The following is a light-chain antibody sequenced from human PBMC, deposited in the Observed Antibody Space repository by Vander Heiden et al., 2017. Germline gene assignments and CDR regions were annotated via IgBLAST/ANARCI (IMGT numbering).Light chain of an antibody. V-gene: IGLV2-11*01. CDR2: DVS. Sequence: HSALPQPRSVSGSPGQSVTISCTGTSSDVGSYNFVSWYQQHPGKAPKLMIYDVSKRPSGVPDRFSGSKSGNTASLTISGLQAEDEADYYCCSHAGSYTWVFGGGTKLTVL. J-gene: IGLJ3*02. CDR3: CSHAGSYTWV. CDR1: SSDVGSYNF.